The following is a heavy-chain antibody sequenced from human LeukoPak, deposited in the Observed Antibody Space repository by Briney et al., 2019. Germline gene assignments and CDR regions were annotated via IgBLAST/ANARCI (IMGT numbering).Heavy chain of an antibody. CDR2: ISSSSSYT. D-gene: IGHD5-18*01. CDR3: ARHTATLVGYYYYGMDV. J-gene: IGHJ6*04. Sequence: GGSLRLSCAASGFTFCDYYMSWIRQAPGKGLEWVSYISSSSSYTNYADSVKGRFTISRDNAKNSLYLQMNSLRAEDTAVYYCARHTATLVGYYYYGMDVWGKGTTVTVSS. CDR1: GFTFCDYY. V-gene: IGHV3-11*06.